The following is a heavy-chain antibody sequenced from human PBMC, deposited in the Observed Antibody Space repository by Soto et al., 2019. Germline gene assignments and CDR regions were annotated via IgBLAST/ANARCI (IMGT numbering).Heavy chain of an antibody. D-gene: IGHD1-26*01. CDR2: INPANGDT. V-gene: IGHV1-3*01. CDR3: VKSGSLDY. J-gene: IGHJ4*02. Sequence: VQLVQSGAEVKKPGASVRISCKASGYTFISYPIHWVRQAPGQRLECMGWINPANGDTRYSQKFQGRVTITRDTSATTAYMDLNSLIPDDTAIYYCVKSGSLDYWGQGTPITVSS. CDR1: GYTFISYP.